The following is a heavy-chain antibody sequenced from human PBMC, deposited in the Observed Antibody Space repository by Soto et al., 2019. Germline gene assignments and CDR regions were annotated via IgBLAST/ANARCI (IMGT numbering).Heavy chain of an antibody. CDR2: IDPSGTT. Sequence: QVQLQESGPGLVKPSETLSLTYTVSGASIRTYFWTWIRQSAGEGLEWLGRIDPSGTTTSNPSLKRRLTMSLDTSTNQFSLTLTSVTAADTAVYFCASLGRNYYNGMDVWGQGTTVIVSS. CDR3: ASLGRNYYNGMDV. V-gene: IGHV4-4*07. CDR1: GASIRTYF. J-gene: IGHJ6*02.